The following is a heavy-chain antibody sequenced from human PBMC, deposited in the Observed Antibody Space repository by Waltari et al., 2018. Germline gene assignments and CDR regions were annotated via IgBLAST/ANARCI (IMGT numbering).Heavy chain of an antibody. CDR3: ARDRGRGLYLDT. V-gene: IGHV4-4*02. CDR1: KL. Sequence: KLWNWVRQSPGTGLEWIGQVHDSGKTNYNPSFAGRVTVSLDTSTYHVALKMTSATAADTALYYCARDRGRGLYLDTWGQGILVTVSP. D-gene: IGHD2-15*01. J-gene: IGHJ4*02. CDR2: VHDSGKT.